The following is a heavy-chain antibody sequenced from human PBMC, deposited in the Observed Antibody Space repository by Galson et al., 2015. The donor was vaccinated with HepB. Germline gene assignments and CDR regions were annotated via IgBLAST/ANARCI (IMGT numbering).Heavy chain of an antibody. V-gene: IGHV3-11*01. CDR2: ISSSGSTM. CDR1: GFTFSDYY. Sequence: SLRLSCAASGFTFSDYYMSWIRQAPGKGLEWVSYISSSGSTMYYADSVKGRFTISRDNAKNSLYLQMNSLRAEDTAVYYCARDYYYDSSGYQRDAFDIWGQGTMVTVSS. D-gene: IGHD3-22*01. J-gene: IGHJ3*02. CDR3: ARDYYYDSSGYQRDAFDI.